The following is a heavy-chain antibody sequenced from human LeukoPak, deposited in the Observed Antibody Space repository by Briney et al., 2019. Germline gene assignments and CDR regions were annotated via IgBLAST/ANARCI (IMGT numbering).Heavy chain of an antibody. CDR1: GGSFSGYY. V-gene: IGHV4-34*01. Sequence: SETLSLTCAVYGGSFSGYYWSWNRQPPGKGLEWNGEINHSGSTNYNPSPKSRVTISVDTSKNQFSLKLSSLTAADTAVFYCAGASPYYDFWSGYRPGYYYYKDVWGKGTTVTVSS. D-gene: IGHD3-3*01. J-gene: IGHJ6*03. CDR2: INHSGST. CDR3: AGASPYYDFWSGYRPGYYYYKDV.